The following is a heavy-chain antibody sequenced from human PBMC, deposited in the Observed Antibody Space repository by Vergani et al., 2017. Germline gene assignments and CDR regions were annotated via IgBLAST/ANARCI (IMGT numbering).Heavy chain of an antibody. CDR1: GYTFTSYG. CDR2: ISAYNGNT. J-gene: IGHJ5*02. Sequence: QVQLVQSGAEVKKPGASVKVSCKASGYTFTSYGISWVRQAPGQGLEWMGWISAYNGNTNYAQKLQGRVTMTTDTSTSTAYMEQRSLRSDDTAVYYWARVLHFSGYGRYNWFDPWGQGTLVTVSS. V-gene: IGHV1-18*01. D-gene: IGHD5-12*01. CDR3: ARVLHFSGYGRYNWFDP.